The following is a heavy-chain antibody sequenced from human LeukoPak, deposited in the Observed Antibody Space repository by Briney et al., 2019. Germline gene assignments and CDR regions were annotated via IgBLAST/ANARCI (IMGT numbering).Heavy chain of an antibody. CDR2: IYSGGST. D-gene: IGHD3-10*01. V-gene: IGHV3-66*01. J-gene: IGHJ4*02. CDR1: VVTVSGNY. CDR3: AREMDYGSGSRGY. Sequence: GRSLRLSSAASVVTVSGNYISSGRQAPGKRLWWVSVIYSGGSTYYADSVKGRFTISRDNSKNTLYLQMNSLRAEDTAVYYCAREMDYGSGSRGYWGQGTLVTVSS.